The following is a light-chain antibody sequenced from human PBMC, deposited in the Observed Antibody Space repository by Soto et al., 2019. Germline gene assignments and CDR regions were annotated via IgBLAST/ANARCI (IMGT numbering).Light chain of an antibody. CDR2: DAS. V-gene: IGKV3-20*01. CDR1: QNVDNR. CDR3: QHYSPSPVT. J-gene: IGKJ5*01. Sequence: EVVLTQSPGTLSLSPGERATLSCRASQNVDNRLAWYQQRPGQPPRLLIFDASSRATDIPDRFSGRGSGTDFSLTITRLAPEDFVLYYCQHYSPSPVTFGQGTRLDIK.